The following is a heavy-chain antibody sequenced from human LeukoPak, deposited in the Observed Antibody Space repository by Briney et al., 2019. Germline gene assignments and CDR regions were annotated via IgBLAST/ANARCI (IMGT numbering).Heavy chain of an antibody. D-gene: IGHD3-10*01. Sequence: GASVKVSCMASGYTFTSYGISWVRQAPGQGLEWMGWITAYNDNTNYAQKLQGRVTMTTDTSTSTAYMELRSLRSDDTAVYYCARALLWFGEPSHIDYWVQGTLVTASS. CDR2: ITAYNDNT. CDR3: ARALLWFGEPSHIDY. V-gene: IGHV1-18*01. J-gene: IGHJ4*02. CDR1: GYTFTSYG.